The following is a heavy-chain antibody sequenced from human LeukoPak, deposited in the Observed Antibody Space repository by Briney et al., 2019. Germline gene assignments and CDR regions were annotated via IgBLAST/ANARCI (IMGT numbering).Heavy chain of an antibody. CDR2: IASDGSST. V-gene: IGHV3-74*01. J-gene: IGHJ3*02. Sequence: PGGSLRLSCAASGFTLSTYAMSWVRQAPGKGLVWVSRIASDGSSTTYADSVKGRFSISRDNAKNTLYLQMNSLRVEDTAVYYCTREYNSGPKQTDAFDIWGQGTMVTVSS. D-gene: IGHD3-22*01. CDR1: GFTLSTYA. CDR3: TREYNSGPKQTDAFDI.